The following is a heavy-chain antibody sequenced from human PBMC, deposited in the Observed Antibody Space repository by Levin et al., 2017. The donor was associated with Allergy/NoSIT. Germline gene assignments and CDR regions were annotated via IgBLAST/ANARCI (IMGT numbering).Heavy chain of an antibody. CDR1: GYSFTSYW. J-gene: IGHJ2*01. CDR3: ARHKRVWYFDL. CDR2: IYPGDSDT. Sequence: VASVKVSCKGSGYSFTSYWIGWVRQMPGKGLEWMGIIYPGDSDTRYSPSFQGQVTISADKSISTAYLQWSSLKASDTAMYYCARHKRVWYFDLWGRGTLVTVSS. D-gene: IGHD3-10*01. V-gene: IGHV5-51*01.